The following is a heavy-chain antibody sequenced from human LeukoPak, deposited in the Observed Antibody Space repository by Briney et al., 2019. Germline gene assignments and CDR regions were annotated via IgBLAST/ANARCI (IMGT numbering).Heavy chain of an antibody. D-gene: IGHD3-3*01. CDR3: ARSTIFGVVPFYYYYGMDV. V-gene: IGHV1-3*01. Sequence: ASVKVSCKASGYTFTSYAMHWVRQAPGQRLEWMGWINAGNGNTKYSQKFQGRVTITRDTSASTAYMELSSLRSEDTAVYYCARSTIFGVVPFYYYYGMDVWGQGTTVTVSS. J-gene: IGHJ6*02. CDR1: GYTFTSYA. CDR2: INAGNGNT.